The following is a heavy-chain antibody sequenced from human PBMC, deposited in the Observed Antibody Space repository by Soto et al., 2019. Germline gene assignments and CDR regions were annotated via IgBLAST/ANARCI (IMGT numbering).Heavy chain of an antibody. V-gene: IGHV3-30*18. D-gene: IGHD2-21*02. CDR2: ISYDGSNK. CDR3: AKGGRAYCGGDCRYYFDY. J-gene: IGHJ4*02. Sequence: QVQLVESGGGVVQPGRSLRLSCAASRFTFSGYGMHWVRQAPGKGLEWVAFISYDGSNKFYADSVKGRFTISRDNSKNTLYLQMNSLRAEDTAVYYCAKGGRAYCGGDCRYYFDYWGQGTLATVSS. CDR1: RFTFSGYG.